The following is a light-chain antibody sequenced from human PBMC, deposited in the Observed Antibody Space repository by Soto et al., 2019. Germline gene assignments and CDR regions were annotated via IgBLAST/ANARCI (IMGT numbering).Light chain of an antibody. J-gene: IGLJ3*02. CDR3: SSYTTSSTWL. V-gene: IGLV2-14*01. CDR1: SSDVGAYNY. CDR2: DVS. Sequence: QSALTQPASVSGSPGQSITISCTGTSSDVGAYNYVSWYQQYPGKAPKLMIYDVSNRPSGVSNRFSGSKSDNTASLTISGLLAEDEADYYCSSYTTSSTWLFGGGTKLTVL.